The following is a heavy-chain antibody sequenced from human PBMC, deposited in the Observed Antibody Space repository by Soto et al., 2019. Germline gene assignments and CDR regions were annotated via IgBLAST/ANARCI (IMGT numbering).Heavy chain of an antibody. CDR1: GNTFTSYY. V-gene: IGHV1-46*01. J-gene: IGHJ5*02. CDR2: INPSGGST. Sequence: VSSVKVSCKASGNTFTSYYMHWVRQAPGQGLEWMGIINPSGGSTSYTQKFQGRVTMTRDTSTSTVYMELSSLRSEDTAGYYCARDMDQYYDFWSARRPCFEPWGQGTRARVS. CDR3: ARDMDQYYDFWSARRPCFEP. D-gene: IGHD3-3*01.